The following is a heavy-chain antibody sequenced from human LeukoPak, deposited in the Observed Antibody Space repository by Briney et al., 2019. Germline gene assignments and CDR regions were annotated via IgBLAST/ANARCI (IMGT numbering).Heavy chain of an antibody. Sequence: SETLSLTCAVYGGSFSGYYWSWIRQPPGKGLEWIGEINHSGSTNYNPSLKSRVTISVDTSKNQFSLKLSSVTAADTAVYYCARDGEMATIENYFDYWGQGALVTVSS. J-gene: IGHJ4*02. CDR1: GGSFSGYY. V-gene: IGHV4-34*01. D-gene: IGHD5-24*01. CDR2: INHSGST. CDR3: ARDGEMATIENYFDY.